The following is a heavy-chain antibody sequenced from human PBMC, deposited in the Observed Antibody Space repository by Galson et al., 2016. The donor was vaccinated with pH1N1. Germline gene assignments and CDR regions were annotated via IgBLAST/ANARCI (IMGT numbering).Heavy chain of an antibody. J-gene: IGHJ4*02. CDR2: ISGDGGST. D-gene: IGHD1-26*01. Sequence: SLRLSCAASGFTFDDYAMHWVRQAPGKGLEWVSLISGDGGSTYYADSVKGRFTISRDNSKNSLYLQTNSLRTDDTALYYCAKDIPVGAIGFDYWGQGTLVTVSS. CDR1: GFTFDDYA. CDR3: AKDIPVGAIGFDY. V-gene: IGHV3-43*02.